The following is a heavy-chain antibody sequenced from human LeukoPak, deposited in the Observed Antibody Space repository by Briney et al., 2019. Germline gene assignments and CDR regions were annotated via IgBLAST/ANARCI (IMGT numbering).Heavy chain of an antibody. Sequence: SETLSLTCTVSGGSISSSSYYWGWIRQPPGKGLEWIGSIYYSGSTYYNPSLKSRVTISVDTSKNQFSLKLSSVTAADTAVYYCARDRVQGTLDAFDIWGQGTMVTVSS. J-gene: IGHJ3*02. CDR2: IYYSGST. V-gene: IGHV4-39*07. D-gene: IGHD3-10*01. CDR3: ARDRVQGTLDAFDI. CDR1: GGSISSSSYY.